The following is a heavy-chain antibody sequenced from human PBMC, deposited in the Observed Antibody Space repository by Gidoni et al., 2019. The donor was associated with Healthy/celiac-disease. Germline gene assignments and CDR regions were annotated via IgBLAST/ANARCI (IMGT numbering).Heavy chain of an antibody. D-gene: IGHD6-6*01. CDR2: IIPIFGTA. J-gene: IGHJ3*02. CDR1: GGPFSSYA. V-gene: IGHV1-69*06. Sequence: QVQLVQSGAEVKTPGSSVQVSCKASGGPFSSYAISWVRQAPGQGLEWMGGIIPIFGTANYAQKFQGRVTITADKSTSTAYMELSSLRSEDTAVYYCARAPDIAARSAIWGQGTMVTVSS. CDR3: ARAPDIAARSAI.